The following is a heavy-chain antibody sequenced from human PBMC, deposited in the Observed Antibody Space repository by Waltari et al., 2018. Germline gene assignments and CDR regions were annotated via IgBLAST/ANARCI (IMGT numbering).Heavy chain of an antibody. V-gene: IGHV3-21*01. CDR1: GFTFNSYT. CDR3: VREVVGTDNWFDP. J-gene: IGHJ5*02. Sequence: EVDLVESGGGLVKPGWSLSLSCSASGFTFNSYTIHWVRQAPGKGLEWVSSISSQSSYIYYADSVKGRFTIFRDNAKNSLYLQMSSLRVDDTAVYYCVREVVGTDNWFDPWGQGTLVTVSS. CDR2: ISSQSSYI. D-gene: IGHD2-21*02.